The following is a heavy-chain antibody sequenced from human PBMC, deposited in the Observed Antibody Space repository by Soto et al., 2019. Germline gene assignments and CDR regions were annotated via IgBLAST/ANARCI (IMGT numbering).Heavy chain of an antibody. Sequence: GGSLRLSCAASGFTFSSYAMSWVRQAPGKGLEWVSAISGSGGSTYYADSVKGRFTISRDNSKNTLYLQMNSLRAEDTAVYYCAKDKGITTIVVVSLGPDYWGQGTLVTVSS. J-gene: IGHJ4*02. CDR2: ISGSGGST. CDR3: AKDKGITTIVVVSLGPDY. V-gene: IGHV3-23*01. CDR1: GFTFSSYA. D-gene: IGHD3-22*01.